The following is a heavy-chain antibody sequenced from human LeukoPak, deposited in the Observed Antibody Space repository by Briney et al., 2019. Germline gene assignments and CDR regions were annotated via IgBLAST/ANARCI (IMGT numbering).Heavy chain of an antibody. V-gene: IGHV3-21*01. CDR2: ISSSSSYI. Sequence: GGSLRLSCAASGFTFSSYSMNWVRQAPGKGLEWVSSISSSSSYIYYADSVKGRFTISRDNAKNSLYLQMNSLRAEDTAVYYCAKSFSKYSGYANDAFDIWGQGTMVTVSS. D-gene: IGHD5-12*01. CDR3: AKSFSKYSGYANDAFDI. CDR1: GFTFSSYS. J-gene: IGHJ3*02.